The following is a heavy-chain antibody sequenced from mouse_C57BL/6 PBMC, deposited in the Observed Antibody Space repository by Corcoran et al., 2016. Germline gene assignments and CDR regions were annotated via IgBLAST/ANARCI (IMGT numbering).Heavy chain of an antibody. Sequence: QIQLVQSGPELKKPGETVKISCKASGYTFTTYGMSWVKQAPGKGLKWMGWINTYSGVPTYADDFKGRFAFSLETSASTAYLQINNLKNEDTATYFCARGEFAYWGQGTLVTVSA. CDR3: ARGEFAY. V-gene: IGHV9-3*01. J-gene: IGHJ3*01. CDR2: INTYSGVP. CDR1: GYTFTTYG.